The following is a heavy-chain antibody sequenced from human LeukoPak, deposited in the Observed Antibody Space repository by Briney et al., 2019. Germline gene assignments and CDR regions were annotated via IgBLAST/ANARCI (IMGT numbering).Heavy chain of an antibody. V-gene: IGHV3-7*01. J-gene: IGHJ4*02. D-gene: IGHD4-17*01. CDR2: IKQDGSEK. CDR3: ARVESTVTTNTVDY. CDR1: GFTFSSCR. Sequence: PGGCLSLSCAASGFTFSSCRMSWVRLAPGKGLEWVANIKQDGSEKYYVDSVKGRITISRDNAKNSLYLQMNSLRAEDTAVYYCARVESTVTTNTVDYWGQGTLVTVSS.